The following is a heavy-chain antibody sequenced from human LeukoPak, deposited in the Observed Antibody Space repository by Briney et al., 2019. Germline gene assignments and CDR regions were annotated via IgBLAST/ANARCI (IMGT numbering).Heavy chain of an antibody. D-gene: IGHD6-6*01. V-gene: IGHV1-18*01. CDR3: ARVGGQLLDWFDP. CDR2: ISAYNGNT. CDR1: LYTYPSYR. Sequence: SSVNDSCKSSLYTYPSYRINGLRPPPGQGLAGMGWISAYNGNTNYAQKLQGRVTMTTDTSTSTAYIELRSLRSDDTAVYYCARVGGQLLDWFDPWGEGTLVTVSS. J-gene: IGHJ5*02.